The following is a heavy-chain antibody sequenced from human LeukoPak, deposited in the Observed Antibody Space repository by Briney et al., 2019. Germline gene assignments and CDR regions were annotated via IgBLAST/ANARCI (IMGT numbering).Heavy chain of an antibody. CDR2: ITASGTAM. D-gene: IGHD6-19*01. CDR1: GFTFSSYS. V-gene: IGHV3-48*02. CDR3: ARGYSSGLHFDY. J-gene: IGHJ4*02. Sequence: GGSLRLSCAASGFTFSSYSMNWVRQAPGKGLEWVSHITASGTAMFYADSVKGRFTISRDNAKNSLYLQMNSLRDEDTAVYYCARGYSSGLHFDYWGQGTLVTVSS.